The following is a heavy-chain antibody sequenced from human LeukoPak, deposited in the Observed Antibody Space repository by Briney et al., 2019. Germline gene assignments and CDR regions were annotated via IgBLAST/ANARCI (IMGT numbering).Heavy chain of an antibody. J-gene: IGHJ4*02. D-gene: IGHD6-6*01. CDR3: ARIKSQSGIAARPFDY. Sequence: GGSLRLSCAASGFTFSSYWMSWVRQAPGKGLEWVANIKQDGSEKYYVDSVKGRFTISRDNAKNSLYLQMNSLRAEDTAVYYCARIKSQSGIAARPFDYWGQGTLVTVSS. CDR1: GFTFSSYW. CDR2: IKQDGSEK. V-gene: IGHV3-7*01.